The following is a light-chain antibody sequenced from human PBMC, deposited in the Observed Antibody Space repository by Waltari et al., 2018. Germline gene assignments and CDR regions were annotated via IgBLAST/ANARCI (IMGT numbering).Light chain of an antibody. J-gene: IGKJ1*01. V-gene: IGKV1-27*01. CDR3: QKYDSAPRT. Sequence: DIQMTQSPSSLSASVGDRVTITCRASQGITNYLAWYQHKPGKVPKLLIYAASTLQAGVPSRFSGSGSGTDFTLTISSLQPEDVATYYCQKYDSAPRTFGQGTKVEIK. CDR1: QGITNY. CDR2: AAS.